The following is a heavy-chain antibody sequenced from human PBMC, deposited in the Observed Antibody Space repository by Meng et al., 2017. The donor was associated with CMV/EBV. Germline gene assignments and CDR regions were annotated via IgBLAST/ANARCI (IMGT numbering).Heavy chain of an antibody. Sequence: EVQLVESGGGLVQPGGSLRRSCAASGFTFSSYWMHWVRQAPGKGLVWVSRINSDGSSTSYADSVKGRFTISRDNAKNTLYLQMNSLRAEDTAVYYCAKGAAAGTQWYFDLWGRGTLVTVSS. V-gene: IGHV3-74*01. CDR3: AKGAAAGTQWYFDL. CDR1: GFTFSSYW. D-gene: IGHD6-13*01. CDR2: INSDGSST. J-gene: IGHJ2*01.